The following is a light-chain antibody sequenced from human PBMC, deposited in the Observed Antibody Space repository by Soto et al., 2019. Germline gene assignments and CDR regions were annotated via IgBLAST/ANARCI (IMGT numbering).Light chain of an antibody. CDR1: QSVGRNY. V-gene: IGKV3-20*01. CDR2: DAS. CDR3: HQYAVSPLT. Sequence: EIVLTQSPGTLSLSPGESATLSCRASQSVGRNYLAWFQHKPDQAPRLLIYDASNRPTGVPDRFSGSGSGTDVTLSVPRLEPEDFAVCYCHQYAVSPLTFGGGTTVEIK. J-gene: IGKJ4*02.